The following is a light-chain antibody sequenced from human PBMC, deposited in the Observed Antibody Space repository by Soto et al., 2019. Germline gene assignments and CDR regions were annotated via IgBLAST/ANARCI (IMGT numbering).Light chain of an antibody. CDR1: SSYVGGYNY. J-gene: IGLJ1*01. CDR3: TSFAGSGTYV. V-gene: IGLV2-14*01. CDR2: DVT. Sequence: QSAITQPASVSGSPGQSIAISCTGTSSYVGGYNYVSWYQQHPGKAPKLIIFDVTNRPSGVSDRFSGSKSGSTASLTISGLQADDEADYYCTSFAGSGTYVFGTGTKLTVL.